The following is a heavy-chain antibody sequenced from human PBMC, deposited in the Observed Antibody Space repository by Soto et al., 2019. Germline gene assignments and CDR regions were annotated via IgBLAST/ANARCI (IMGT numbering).Heavy chain of an antibody. D-gene: IGHD3-16*01. J-gene: IGHJ3*02. V-gene: IGHV3-33*01. CDR1: GFTLSTYG. CDR3: ARDDYGGGIPFDI. CDR2: RRDDGSNK. Sequence: QVQLVESGGGVVQPGRSLRLSCAASGFTLSTYGMQWVRQAPGKGLEWVAARRDDGSNKYYADSVKGRFTISRDNSKNTVYLQMNSLRAEDTAVYYCARDDYGGGIPFDIWGQGTMVTVSS.